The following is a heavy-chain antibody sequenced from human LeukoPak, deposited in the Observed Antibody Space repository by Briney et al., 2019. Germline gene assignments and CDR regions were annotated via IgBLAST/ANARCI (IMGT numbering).Heavy chain of an antibody. CDR2: LNYRGVN. CDR3: ARGLTISETGYFDY. CDR1: GGSVSSYY. V-gene: IGHV4-34*01. Sequence: SETLSLTCAVYGGSVSSYYWSWIRQPPGKGLEWIAELNYRGVNNYNPSVKSRVTISVDTSKNQFSLKVTSLTAADTAVYYCARGLTISETGYFDYWGQGTLVSVSS. D-gene: IGHD1-1*01. J-gene: IGHJ4*03.